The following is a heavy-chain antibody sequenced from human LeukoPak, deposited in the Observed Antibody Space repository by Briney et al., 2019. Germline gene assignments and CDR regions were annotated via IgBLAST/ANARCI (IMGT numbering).Heavy chain of an antibody. CDR1: GSSFTSYW. J-gene: IGHJ4*02. V-gene: IGHV5-51*01. CDR2: IYPGDSDT. Sequence: GESLEISCKGSGSSFTSYWIGWVRQMPGKGLEWMGIIYPGDSDTRYSPSFQGQVTISADKSISTAYLQWSSLKASDTAMYYCARQAHYYDSRLDYWGQGTLVTVSS. D-gene: IGHD3-22*01. CDR3: ARQAHYYDSRLDY.